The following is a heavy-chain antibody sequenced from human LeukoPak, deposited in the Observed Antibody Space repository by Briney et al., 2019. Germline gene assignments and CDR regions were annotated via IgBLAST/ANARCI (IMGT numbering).Heavy chain of an antibody. J-gene: IGHJ4*02. V-gene: IGHV4-30-4*01. Sequence: PSETLSLTCTVSGGSISSGDYYWSWIRQPPGKGLEWIGYIYYSGSTYYNPSLKSRVTISVDTSKNQFSLKLSSVTAADTAMYYCARGFTRSWLLFDYWGQGALVTVSS. CDR1: GGSISSGDYY. D-gene: IGHD6-13*01. CDR3: ARGFTRSWLLFDY. CDR2: IYYSGST.